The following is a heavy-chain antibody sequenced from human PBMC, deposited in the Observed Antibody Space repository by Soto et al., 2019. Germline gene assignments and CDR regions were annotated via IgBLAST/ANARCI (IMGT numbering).Heavy chain of an antibody. D-gene: IGHD2-2*01. CDR1: GGSFSGYY. V-gene: IGHV4-34*01. CDR2: INHSGST. J-gene: IGHJ6*02. Sequence: SETLSLTCAVYGGSFSGYYWSWIRQPPGEGLEWIGEINHSGSTNYNPSLKSRVTISVDTSKNQFSLKLSSVTAADTAVYYCAREIIVVVPAADYYYYGMDVWGQGTTVTVSS. CDR3: AREIIVVVPAADYYYYGMDV.